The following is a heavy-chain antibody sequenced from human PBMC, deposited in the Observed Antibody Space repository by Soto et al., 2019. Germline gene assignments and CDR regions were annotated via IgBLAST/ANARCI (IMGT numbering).Heavy chain of an antibody. J-gene: IGHJ6*02. CDR2: ITGVNNRA. V-gene: IGHV3-23*01. Sequence: GGSLRLTCEASGFTFTDYAISGVIKAPGKGLEWVSSITGVNNRAYYAASVKGRFTISRDNSRNTLYLPLNSLRAEDMAIYYCAKGGWYRLLSYFCFSFYGTDVRGQGT. D-gene: IGHD2-2*01. CDR1: GFTFTDYA. CDR3: AKGGWYRLLSYFCFSFYGTDV.